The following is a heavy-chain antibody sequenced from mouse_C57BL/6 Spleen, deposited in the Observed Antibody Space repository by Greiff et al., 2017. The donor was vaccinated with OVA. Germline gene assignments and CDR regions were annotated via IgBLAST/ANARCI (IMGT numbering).Heavy chain of an antibody. CDR1: GYAFSSSW. J-gene: IGHJ2*01. D-gene: IGHD2-5*01. CDR3: ARGGLLPVTTWDY. V-gene: IGHV1-82*01. CDR2: IYPGDGDT. Sequence: VQGVESGPELVKPGASVKISCKASGYAFSSSWMNWVKQRPGKGLEWIGRIYPGDGDTNYNGKFKGKATLTADKSSSTAYMQLSSLTSEDSAVYFCARGGLLPVTTWDYWGQGTTLTVSS.